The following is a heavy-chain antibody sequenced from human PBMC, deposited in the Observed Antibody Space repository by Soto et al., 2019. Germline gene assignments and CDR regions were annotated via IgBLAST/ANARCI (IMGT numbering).Heavy chain of an antibody. D-gene: IGHD3-10*01. V-gene: IGHV1-2*02. J-gene: IGHJ6*02. CDR1: GYTFTAYY. CDR3: ARNMDYYYGPGSGNGHGF. Sequence: QVQLVQSGAEVKEPGDSVRVSCEASGYTFTAYYIHWVRQAPGQGLEWMGWINTKFGDTTYAQDFQGRVSMTRDMFTSTVYMDLSRLTSGDTAIYYCARNMDYYYGPGSGNGHGFWGQGTTVTVFS. CDR2: INTKFGDT.